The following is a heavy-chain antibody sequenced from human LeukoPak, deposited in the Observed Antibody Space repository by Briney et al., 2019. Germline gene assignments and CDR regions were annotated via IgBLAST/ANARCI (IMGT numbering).Heavy chain of an antibody. CDR2: IVGSGGNM. Sequence: GGSLRLSCAASGFSFSSYAMSWVRQAPGKGLEWVSAIVGSGGNMYYADSVKGRFTISRDNFKSTLYLQMNSLRAEDTAFYYCAKGLTWDSTSCSDRGQGTLVTVSS. J-gene: IGHJ4*02. D-gene: IGHD2-2*01. CDR1: GFSFSSYA. CDR3: AKGLTWDSTSCSD. V-gene: IGHV3-23*01.